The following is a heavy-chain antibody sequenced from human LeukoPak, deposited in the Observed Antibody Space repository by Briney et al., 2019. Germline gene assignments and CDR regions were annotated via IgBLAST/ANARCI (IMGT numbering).Heavy chain of an antibody. D-gene: IGHD1-1*01. CDR3: VRGNGNVGGRLDP. V-gene: IGHV3-66*01. Sequence: GGSLRLSCTASGFTMSGIHMNWVRQAPGKGLDWVSGLYAGGSTYYAGSVTGRFTISRDDSKNTLYLQMTSLRVDDTAIYYCVRGNGNVGGRLDPWGQGAWVTVSS. J-gene: IGHJ5*02. CDR1: GFTMSGIH. CDR2: LYAGGST.